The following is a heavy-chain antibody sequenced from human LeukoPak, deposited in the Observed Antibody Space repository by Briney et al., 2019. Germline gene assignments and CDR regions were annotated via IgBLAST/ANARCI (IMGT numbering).Heavy chain of an antibody. D-gene: IGHD6-25*01. CDR2: MNPNSGNT. J-gene: IGHJ5*02. Sequence: GASVKVSCKASGYTFTSYDINWVRQATGQGLEWMGWMNPNSGNTGYAQKFQGRVTTTRNTSISTAYMELSSLRSEDTAVYYCARRRRGSARNWFDPWAQGPLVPVPS. V-gene: IGHV1-8*01. CDR3: ARRRRGSARNWFDP. CDR1: GYTFTSYD.